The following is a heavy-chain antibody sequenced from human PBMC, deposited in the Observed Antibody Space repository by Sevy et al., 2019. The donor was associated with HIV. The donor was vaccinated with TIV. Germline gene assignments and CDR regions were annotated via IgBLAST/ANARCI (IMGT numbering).Heavy chain of an antibody. V-gene: IGHV3-73*01. D-gene: IGHD2-15*01. J-gene: IGHJ6*03. CDR2: IRSKANSYAT. Sequence: GGSLRLSCAASGFTFSGSAMHWVRQASGKGLEWVGRIRSKANSYATAYAASVKGRFTISRDDSKNKAYLQMNSLKTEDTAVYYCTSESRVRGLAVYYYYIDVWGKGTTVTVSS. CDR1: GFTFSGSA. CDR3: TSESRVRGLAVYYYYIDV.